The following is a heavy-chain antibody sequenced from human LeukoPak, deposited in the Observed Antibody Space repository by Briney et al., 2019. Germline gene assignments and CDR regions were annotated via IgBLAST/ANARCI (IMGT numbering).Heavy chain of an antibody. J-gene: IGHJ4*02. CDR3: ARGRMDYYGSGSSKRQFDY. CDR2: INHSGST. Sequence: SETLSLTCAVSGGSFSGYYWSWIRQPPGKGLEWIGEINHSGSTNYNPSLKSRVTISVDTSKNQFSLKLSSVTAADTAVYYCARGRMDYYGSGSSKRQFDYWGQGTLVTVSS. V-gene: IGHV4-34*01. D-gene: IGHD3-10*01. CDR1: GGSFSGYY.